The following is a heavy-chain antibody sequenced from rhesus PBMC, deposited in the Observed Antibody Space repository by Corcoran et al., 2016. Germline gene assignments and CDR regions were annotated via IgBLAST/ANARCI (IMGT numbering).Heavy chain of an antibody. Sequence: QLQLQESGPGLMKPSETLSLTCAVSGGSISGNYGSWIRQPPGKGLEWIGRISGNGGRTDHNPSLKSRFTISTDTSKNQFSLKLSSVTAADTAVYYCARGTGLYGLDSWGQGVLVTVSS. CDR3: ARGTGLYGLDS. CDR1: GGSISGNY. D-gene: IGHD2-15*01. V-gene: IGHV4-173*01. CDR2: ISGNGGRT. J-gene: IGHJ4*01.